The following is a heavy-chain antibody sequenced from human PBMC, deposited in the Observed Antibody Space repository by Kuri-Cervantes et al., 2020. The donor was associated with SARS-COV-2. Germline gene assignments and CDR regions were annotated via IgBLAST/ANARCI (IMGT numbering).Heavy chain of an antibody. CDR1: GYTFASYD. J-gene: IGHJ6*03. D-gene: IGHD5-12*01. Sequence: ASVKVSCKASGYTFASYDINWVRQAPGQGLEWMGWINTNTGNPTYAQGFTGRFVFPLDTSVSTAYLQISGLKAEDTAVYYCAKSVSYDLHFYYYMDVWGTGTTVTVSS. V-gene: IGHV7-4-1*02. CDR2: INTNTGNP. CDR3: AKSVSYDLHFYYYMDV.